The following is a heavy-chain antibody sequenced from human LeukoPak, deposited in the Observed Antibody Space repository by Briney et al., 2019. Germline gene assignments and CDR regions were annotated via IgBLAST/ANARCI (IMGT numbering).Heavy chain of an antibody. V-gene: IGHV3-7*01. J-gene: IGHJ4*02. D-gene: IGHD3-16*01. CDR1: GFTFSSYW. CDR3: ARDSPNYDYVWGSYSDY. CDR2: IKQDGSEK. Sequence: PGGSLRLSCAASGFTFSSYWMSWVRQVPGKGLEWVANIKQDGSEKYYVDSVKGRFTISRDNAKNSLYLQMNSLRAEDTAVYYCARDSPNYDYVWGSYSDYWGQGTLVTVSS.